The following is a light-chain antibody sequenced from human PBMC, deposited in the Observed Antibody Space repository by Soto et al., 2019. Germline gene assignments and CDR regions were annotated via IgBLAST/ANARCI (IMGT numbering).Light chain of an antibody. Sequence: EIVLTQSPGTLSLSPGERATLPCRASQSVSSSYLAWYQQKPGQAPMLLIDGASSRATGIPYRFSGSGSGTDFTLTISRLEPEDFAVYYCQQYGTFPRTFGQGTKVDIK. CDR1: QSVSSSY. CDR3: QQYGTFPRT. V-gene: IGKV3-20*01. CDR2: GAS. J-gene: IGKJ1*01.